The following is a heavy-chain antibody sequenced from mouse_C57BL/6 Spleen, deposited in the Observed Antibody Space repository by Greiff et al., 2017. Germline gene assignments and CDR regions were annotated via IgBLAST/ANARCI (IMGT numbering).Heavy chain of an antibody. D-gene: IGHD2-2*01. J-gene: IGHJ1*03. CDR1: GYTFTSYW. Sequence: VQLQQPGTELVKPGASVKLSCKASGYTFTSYWMHWVKQRPGQGLEWIGNINPSNGGTNYNEKFKSKATLPVDKSSSTAYMQLSSLTSEDSAVYYCARAGGYGWYFDVWGTGTTVTVSS. V-gene: IGHV1-53*01. CDR2: INPSNGGT. CDR3: ARAGGYGWYFDV.